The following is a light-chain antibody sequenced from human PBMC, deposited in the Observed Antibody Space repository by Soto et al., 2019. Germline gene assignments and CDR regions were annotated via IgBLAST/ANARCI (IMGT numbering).Light chain of an antibody. V-gene: IGLV2-14*03. Sequence: QSVLTQPASVYGSPGQSFTISCTGTSSDIGAYNFVSWYQQHPGKAPKLMLYDVNIRPSGVSNRFSGSKSGNTASLTISWLQAEDEADYYCTSWTTSTTMIFGGGTQLTVL. CDR3: TSWTTSTTMI. CDR2: DVN. J-gene: IGLJ2*01. CDR1: SSDIGAYNF.